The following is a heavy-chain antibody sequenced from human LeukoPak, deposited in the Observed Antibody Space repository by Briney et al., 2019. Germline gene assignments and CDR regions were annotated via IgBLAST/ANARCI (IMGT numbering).Heavy chain of an antibody. CDR1: GFTFSSYA. J-gene: IGHJ4*02. CDR2: ISYDGSNK. CDR3: AAEQWLTY. D-gene: IGHD6-19*01. V-gene: IGHV3-30*04. Sequence: GRSLRLSCAASGFTFSSYAMHWVRQAPGKGLGWVAVISYDGSNKYYADSVKGRFTISRDNSKNTLYLQMNSLRAEDTAVYYCAAEQWLTYWGQGTLVTVSS.